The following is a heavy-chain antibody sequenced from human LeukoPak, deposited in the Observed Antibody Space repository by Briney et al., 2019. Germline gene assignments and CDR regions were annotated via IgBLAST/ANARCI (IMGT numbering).Heavy chain of an antibody. CDR1: GYTFIDYD. CDR3: ARGPKTGLFDA. Sequence: ASVKVSCKASGYTFIDYDMHWWRQAPGQRLEWLGWINPKSGDTNFAQNFQGRVTMTRDTYISTAYMEVSSLTSDDRAGYLCARGPKTGLFDAWGQGTLVTVSS. V-gene: IGHV1-2*02. D-gene: IGHD3-10*01. CDR2: INPKSGDT. J-gene: IGHJ4*02.